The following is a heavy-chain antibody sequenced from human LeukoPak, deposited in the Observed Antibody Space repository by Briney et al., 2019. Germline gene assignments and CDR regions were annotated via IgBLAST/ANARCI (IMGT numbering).Heavy chain of an antibody. D-gene: IGHD3-10*01. CDR1: GFTFSSYA. J-gene: IGHJ4*02. V-gene: IGHV3-23*01. Sequence: GGSLRLSCAASGFTFSSYAMSWVRQAPGKGLEWVSAISGSGGSTYYADSAKGRFTISRDNSKNTLYLQMNSLRAEDTAVYYCAKDYYYGSGSYTGFDYWGQGTLVTVSS. CDR3: AKDYYYGSGSYTGFDY. CDR2: ISGSGGST.